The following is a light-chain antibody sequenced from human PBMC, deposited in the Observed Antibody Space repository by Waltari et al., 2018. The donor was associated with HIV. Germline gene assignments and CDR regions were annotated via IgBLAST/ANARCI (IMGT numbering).Light chain of an antibody. V-gene: IGLV3-1*01. CDR1: KLGDKY. CDR2: QDD. J-gene: IGLJ3*02. CDR3: QAWDSSAVV. Sequence: SYDLSQPPSVSVSPGQTASTTCSGDKLGDKYVSWYQPYPGQSPVLVIYQDDRRPSGIPERFSGSNSGTTATLTIGGTQTMDEADYYCQAWDSSAVVFGRGTKLTVL.